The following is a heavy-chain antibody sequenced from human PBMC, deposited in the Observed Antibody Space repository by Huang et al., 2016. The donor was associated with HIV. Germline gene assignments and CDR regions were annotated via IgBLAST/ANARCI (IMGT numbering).Heavy chain of an antibody. D-gene: IGHD5-18*01. Sequence: EVLLVQSGAELKEPGESLKISCKASGYGFSSYWIGWGRQKPGKGLEWMVIIYPRDSETKYSPSFDGQVTISADKATRTAYLQWESLKAPDTAIYFCARQVDGFRSHFDFWGQGTLVSVSS. J-gene: IGHJ4*02. V-gene: IGHV5-51*01. CDR2: IYPRDSET. CDR3: ARQVDGFRSHFDF. CDR1: GYGFSSYW.